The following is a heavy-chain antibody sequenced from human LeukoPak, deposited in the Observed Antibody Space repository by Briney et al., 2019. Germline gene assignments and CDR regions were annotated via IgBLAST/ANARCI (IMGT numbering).Heavy chain of an antibody. V-gene: IGHV3-15*01. Sequence: PGGSLRLSXAASGFTFRNAWMSWVRQAPGKGLEWVGRIKSKTDGGTTDYAAPVKGRFSISRDDSKNTLYLEMYSLKTEDTAMYYCLYFWSGTSLVDYWGQGTLVTVSS. CDR3: LYFWSGTSLVDY. CDR1: GFTFRNAW. D-gene: IGHD3-3*01. CDR2: IKSKTDGGTT. J-gene: IGHJ4*02.